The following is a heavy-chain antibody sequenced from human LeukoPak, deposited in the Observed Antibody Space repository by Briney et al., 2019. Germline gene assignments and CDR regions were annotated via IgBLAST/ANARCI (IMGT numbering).Heavy chain of an antibody. V-gene: IGHV3-30-3*02. D-gene: IGHD1-26*01. CDR1: GFTFSSYA. CDR2: ISYNGSNK. Sequence: EGSLRLSCAASGFTFSSYAMHWVRQAPGKGLEWVAVISYNGSNKYYADSVKGRFTISRDHSKNTLYLQMNSLRAEDTAVYYCAKLPVGATVDYWGQGTLVTVSS. CDR3: AKLPVGATVDY. J-gene: IGHJ4*02.